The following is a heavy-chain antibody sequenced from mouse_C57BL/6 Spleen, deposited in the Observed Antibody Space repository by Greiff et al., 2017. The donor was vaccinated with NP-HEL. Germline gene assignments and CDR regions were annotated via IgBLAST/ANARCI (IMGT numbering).Heavy chain of an antibody. V-gene: IGHV1-15*01. J-gene: IGHJ3*01. CDR1: GYTFTDYE. D-gene: IGHD3-1*01. CDR3: TRTGLTLFAY. Sequence: QVQLQQSGAELVRPGASVTLSCKASGYTFTDYEMHWVKQTPVHGLEWIGAIDPETGGTAYNQKFKGKAILTADKSSSTAYMELRSLTSEDFAVYYCTRTGLTLFAYWGQGTLVTVSA. CDR2: IDPETGGT.